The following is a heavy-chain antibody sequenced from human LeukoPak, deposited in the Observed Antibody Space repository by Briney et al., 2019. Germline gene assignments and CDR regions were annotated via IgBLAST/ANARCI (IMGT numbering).Heavy chain of an antibody. J-gene: IGHJ5*02. V-gene: IGHV1-69*01. CDR3: ARAHYYGSGSYNWFDP. CDR1: GGTFSSYG. D-gene: IGHD3-10*01. CDR2: IIPIFGTA. Sequence: SVKVSCKASGGTFSSYGISWGRQAPGQGLGWMGGIIPIFGTASYAQKFQDRVTITADESTSTAYMELSSLRSEDTAVYYCARAHYYGSGSYNWFDPWGQGTLVTVSS.